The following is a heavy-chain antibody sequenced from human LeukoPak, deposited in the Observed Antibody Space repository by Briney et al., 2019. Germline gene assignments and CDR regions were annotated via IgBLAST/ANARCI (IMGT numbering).Heavy chain of an antibody. J-gene: IGHJ4*02. CDR1: GGSFSSSDYY. Sequence: SETLSLTCTVSGGSFSSSDYYWGWIRQPPGKGLEWIGSIFYSGTTYYNPSLKSRVTISVDTSKNQFSLKLSSVTAAGTAVYYCARVTGYDWESSYDYWGQGTLVTVSS. D-gene: IGHD5-12*01. V-gene: IGHV4-39*07. CDR2: IFYSGTT. CDR3: ARVTGYDWESSYDY.